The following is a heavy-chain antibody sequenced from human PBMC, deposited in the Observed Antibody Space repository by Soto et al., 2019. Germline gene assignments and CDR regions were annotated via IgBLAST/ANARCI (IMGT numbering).Heavy chain of an antibody. CDR3: ARGRAARDYFDY. D-gene: IGHD6-6*01. Sequence: VGSLRLSCGASGFTFSSYAMHWVRQAPGKGLEWVAVISYDGSNKYYADSVKGRFTISRDNSKNTLYLQMNSLRAEDTAVYYCARGRAARDYFDYWGQGTLVTVSS. CDR2: ISYDGSNK. J-gene: IGHJ4*02. CDR1: GFTFSSYA. V-gene: IGHV3-30-3*01.